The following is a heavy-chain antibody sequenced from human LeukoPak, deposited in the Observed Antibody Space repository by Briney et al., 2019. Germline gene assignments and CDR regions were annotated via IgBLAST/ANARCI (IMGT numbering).Heavy chain of an antibody. CDR1: GGSISSSSYY. D-gene: IGHD4-23*01. CDR2: IYYSGGT. Sequence: SETLSLTCTVSGGSISSSSYYWGWIRQPPGKGLEWIGCIYYSGGTYYNPSLKSRVTISGDTSKNQFSLKLSSVTAADTAVYYCARVGVDYSGNIIKYFFDYWGQGTLVTVSS. V-gene: IGHV4-39*01. CDR3: ARVGVDYSGNIIKYFFDY. J-gene: IGHJ4*02.